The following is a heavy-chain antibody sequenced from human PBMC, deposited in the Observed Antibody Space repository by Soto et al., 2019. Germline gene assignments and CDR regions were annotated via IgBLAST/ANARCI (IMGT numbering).Heavy chain of an antibody. CDR3: AREAGDSSGYYHTYNWFDP. J-gene: IGHJ5*02. D-gene: IGHD3-22*01. Sequence: ASVKVSCKASGYTFTSYGISWVRQAPGQGLEWMGWISAYNGNTNYAQKLQGRVTMTTDTSTSTAYMELRSLRSDDTAVYYCAREAGDSSGYYHTYNWFDPWGQGTLVTISS. CDR2: ISAYNGNT. CDR1: GYTFTSYG. V-gene: IGHV1-18*01.